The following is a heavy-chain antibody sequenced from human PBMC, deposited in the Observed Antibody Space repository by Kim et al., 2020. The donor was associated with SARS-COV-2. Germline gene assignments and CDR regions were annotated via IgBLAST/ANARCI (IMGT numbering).Heavy chain of an antibody. CDR2: IDPSDSYT. Sequence: GESLKISCKGSGYSFTSYWISWVRQMPGKGLEWMGRIDPSDSYTNYSPSFQGHVTISADKSISTAYLQWSSLKASDTGMYYCARQPTYSSGYFDYWGQGTLVTVSS. J-gene: IGHJ4*02. CDR3: ARQPTYSSGYFDY. D-gene: IGHD6-19*01. CDR1: GYSFTSYW. V-gene: IGHV5-10-1*01.